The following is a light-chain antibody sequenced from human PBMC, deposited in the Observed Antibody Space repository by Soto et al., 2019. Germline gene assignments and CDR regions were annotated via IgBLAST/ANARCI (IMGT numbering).Light chain of an antibody. CDR2: KAS. Sequence: DIQMTQSPSTLSASVGDTVTITCRASQSISNWLAWYQQKPGQAPKLLIHKASTLESGVPSRFSGSGSGTEFTLTLSSLQPDHFATFYCQQYDRFPYTFGQGTKLEIK. V-gene: IGKV1-5*03. J-gene: IGKJ2*01. CDR3: QQYDRFPYT. CDR1: QSISNW.